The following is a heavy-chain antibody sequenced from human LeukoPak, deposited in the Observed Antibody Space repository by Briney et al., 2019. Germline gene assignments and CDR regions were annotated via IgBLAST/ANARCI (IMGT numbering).Heavy chain of an antibody. CDR1: GFTFSSYS. Sequence: GSLSLSCAASGFTFSSYSMNWVRPAPGKGLEWVSSISSSSSYIYHAHSVKGRFTISRDNAKSLLYLQVNSLRAEDTAVYYCARLPAVAGAYVEDYWGQGTLVTVSS. CDR2: ISSSSSYI. CDR3: ARLPAVAGAYVEDY. J-gene: IGHJ4*02. D-gene: IGHD6-19*01. V-gene: IGHV3-21*01.